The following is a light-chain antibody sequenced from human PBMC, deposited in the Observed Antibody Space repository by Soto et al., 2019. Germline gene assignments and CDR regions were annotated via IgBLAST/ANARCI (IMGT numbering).Light chain of an antibody. CDR2: DAS. CDR1: QSISSW. V-gene: IGKV1-5*01. CDR3: QQYNSYSWT. J-gene: IGKJ1*01. Sequence: DIQMTQSPSTLSASVGDRVTITCRASQSISSWLAWCQLKPGKAPKLLIYDASSLESGVPSRFSGSGSGTEFTLTISSLQPDDFATYYCQQYNSYSWTFGQGTKVEIK.